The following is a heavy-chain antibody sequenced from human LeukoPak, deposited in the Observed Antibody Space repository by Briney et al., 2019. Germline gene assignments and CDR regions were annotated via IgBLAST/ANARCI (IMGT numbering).Heavy chain of an antibody. CDR3: VTPNSYGSVSAFDI. J-gene: IGHJ3*02. CDR1: GGSISNGVYY. V-gene: IGHV4-30-4*08. CDR2: IYYSGST. D-gene: IGHD5-18*01. Sequence: PSETLFLTCTVSGGSISNGVYYWSWIRQHPGKGLEWIGYIYYSGSTYYNPSLKSRVTISVDTSKNQFSLKLSSVTAADTAVYYCVTPNSYGSVSAFDIWGQGTMVTVSS.